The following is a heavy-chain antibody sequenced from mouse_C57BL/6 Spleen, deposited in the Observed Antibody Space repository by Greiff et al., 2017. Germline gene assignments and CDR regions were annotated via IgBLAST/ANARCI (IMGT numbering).Heavy chain of an antibody. CDR1: GFTFSSYA. J-gene: IGHJ3*01. D-gene: IGHD5-5*01. V-gene: IGHV5-9-1*02. Sequence: EVKLVESGEGLVKPGGSLKLSCAASGFTFSSYAMSWVRQTPEKRLEWVAYISSGGDYIYYADTVKGRFTISRDNARNTLYLQMSSLKSEDTAMYYCTRDRDSLLRFAYWGQGTLVTVSA. CDR3: TRDRDSLLRFAY. CDR2: ISSGGDYI.